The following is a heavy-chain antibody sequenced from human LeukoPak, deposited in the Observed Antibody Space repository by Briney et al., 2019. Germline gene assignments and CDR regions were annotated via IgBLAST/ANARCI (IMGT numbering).Heavy chain of an antibody. CDR1: GYSFSKFW. CDR2: IYPGDSDT. CDR3: ARPPYYDFWNGYYPDY. D-gene: IGHD3-3*01. J-gene: IGHJ4*02. Sequence: GESLKISCKGSGYSFSKFWIGWVRQMPGKGLEWMGMIYPGDSDTRYSPSFQGQVTISVDKSINTAYLQWSSLKASDTAMYFCARPPYYDFWNGYYPDYWGQGTLVTVSS. V-gene: IGHV5-51*01.